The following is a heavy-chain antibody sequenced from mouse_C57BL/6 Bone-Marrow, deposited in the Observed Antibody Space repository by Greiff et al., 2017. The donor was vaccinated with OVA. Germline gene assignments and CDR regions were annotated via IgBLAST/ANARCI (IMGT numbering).Heavy chain of an antibody. V-gene: IGHV1-81*01. CDR1: GYTFTSYG. CDR2: IYPRSGNT. J-gene: IGHJ3*01. D-gene: IGHD1-1*01. CDR3: ARTRDSRAY. Sequence: VKLMESGAELARPGASVKLSCTASGYTFTSYGISWVKQRTGQGLEWIGEIYPRSGNTYYNEKFKGKATLTADKSSSTAYMELRSLTSEDSAVYFCARTRDSRAYWGQGTLVTVSA.